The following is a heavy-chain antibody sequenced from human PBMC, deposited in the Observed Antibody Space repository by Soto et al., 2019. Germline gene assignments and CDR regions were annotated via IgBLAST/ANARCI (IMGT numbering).Heavy chain of an antibody. D-gene: IGHD5-12*01. CDR3: AKDSGYSGYQTDY. Sequence: GGSLRLSCAASGFTFSSFAMSWVRQAPEKGLEWVAGISGSGRNTFYADSVKGRFTISRDNSKNTLYLQMNSLRAEDTAVYYCAKDSGYSGYQTDYWGQGTLVTVSS. CDR1: GFTFSSFA. CDR2: ISGSGRNT. V-gene: IGHV3-23*01. J-gene: IGHJ4*02.